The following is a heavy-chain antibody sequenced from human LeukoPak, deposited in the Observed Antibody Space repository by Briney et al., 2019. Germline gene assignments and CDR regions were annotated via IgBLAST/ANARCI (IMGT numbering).Heavy chain of an antibody. V-gene: IGHV3-48*04. CDR3: AREDHYDFWSPFDY. D-gene: IGHD3-3*01. Sequence: GGSLRLSCAASGFTFSSYSMNWVRQAPGKGLEWVSYISSSSTIYYADSVKGRFTISRDSAKNSLYLQMNSLRAEDTAVYYCAREDHYDFWSPFDYWGQRTLVTVSS. J-gene: IGHJ4*02. CDR2: ISSSSTI. CDR1: GFTFSSYS.